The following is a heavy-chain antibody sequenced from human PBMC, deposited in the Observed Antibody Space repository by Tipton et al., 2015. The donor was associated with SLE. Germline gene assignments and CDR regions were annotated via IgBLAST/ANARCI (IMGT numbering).Heavy chain of an antibody. CDR1: GYTFTSYY. J-gene: IGHJ3*02. V-gene: IGHV1-46*01. CDR2: INPSGGST. CDR3: ARGDRTHDAFDI. Sequence: QSGPEVKKPGASVKVSCKASGYTFTSYYMHWVRQAPGQGLEWMGIINPSGGSTSSAPKFQGRVTMTRDTSTSTVYMELSSRRSEDTAVYYCARGDRTHDAFDIWGQGTMVTVSS.